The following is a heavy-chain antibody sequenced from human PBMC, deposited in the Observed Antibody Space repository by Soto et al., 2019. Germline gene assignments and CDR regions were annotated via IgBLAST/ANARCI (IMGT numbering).Heavy chain of an antibody. CDR2: VKSKVDGETI. D-gene: IGHD3-16*01. CDR1: GFTFNGAW. CDR3: AADLPDWGAYAFDY. Sequence: GGSLRLSCAASGFTFNGAWMNWVRQGPGKGLEWVGRVKSKVDGETIDYAAPVKGKFTISKDDSRNKVYLQMKSLSTEDTAMYYCAADLPDWGAYAFDYWGQGALVTVSS. J-gene: IGHJ4*02. V-gene: IGHV3-15*07.